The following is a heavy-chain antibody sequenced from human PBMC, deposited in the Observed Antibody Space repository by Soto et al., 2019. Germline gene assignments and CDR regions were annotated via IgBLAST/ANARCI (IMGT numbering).Heavy chain of an antibody. Sequence: SETLSLTCTVSGGSISSYYWSWIRQPPGKGLEWIGYIYYSGSTNYNPSLKSRVTISVDTSKNQFSLKLSSVTAADTAVYYCARGLGDILTGYPAPSFDYWGQGTLVTVSS. CDR1: GGSISSYY. V-gene: IGHV4-59*01. D-gene: IGHD3-9*01. J-gene: IGHJ4*02. CDR3: ARGLGDILTGYPAPSFDY. CDR2: IYYSGST.